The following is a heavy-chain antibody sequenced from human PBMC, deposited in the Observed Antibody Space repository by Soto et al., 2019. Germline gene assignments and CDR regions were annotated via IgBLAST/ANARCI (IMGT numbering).Heavy chain of an antibody. Sequence: GGSLRLSCAASGFTFSSYAMSWVRQAPGKGLEWVSAISGSGGSTYYADSVKGRFTISRDNSKNKLYLQMNSLRAEDTAVYYCAKYRQKRDTAYYYYYYMDVWGKGTTVTVSS. CDR1: GFTFSSYA. CDR2: ISGSGGST. D-gene: IGHD5-18*01. J-gene: IGHJ6*03. V-gene: IGHV3-23*01. CDR3: AKYRQKRDTAYYYYYYMDV.